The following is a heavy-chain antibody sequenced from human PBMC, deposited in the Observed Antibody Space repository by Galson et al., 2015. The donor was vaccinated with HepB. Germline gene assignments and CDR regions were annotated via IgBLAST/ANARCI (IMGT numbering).Heavy chain of an antibody. J-gene: IGHJ3*02. CDR1: GFTFSSYG. Sequence: SLRLSCAASGFTFSSYGMHWVRQAPGKGLEWVSYISSSSSYTNYADSVKGRFTISRDNAKNSLYLQMNSLRAEDTAVYYCARDKDYGGNWGAFDIWGQGTMVTVSS. V-gene: IGHV3-21*05. CDR2: ISSSSSYT. CDR3: ARDKDYGGNWGAFDI. D-gene: IGHD4-23*01.